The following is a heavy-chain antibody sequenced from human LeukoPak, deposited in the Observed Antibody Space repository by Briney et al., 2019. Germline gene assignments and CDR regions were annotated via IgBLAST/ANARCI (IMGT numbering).Heavy chain of an antibody. V-gene: IGHV3-48*04. CDR1: GFTFSSYS. D-gene: IGHD4-17*01. J-gene: IGHJ5*02. CDR3: ARVGLRRWFDP. Sequence: GGSLRLSCAASGFTFSSYSMNWVRQAPGNGLEWVSYISSSSSTIYYADSVKGRFTISRDNAKNSLYLQMNSLRAEDTAVYYCARVGLRRWFDPWGQGTLVTVSS. CDR2: ISSSSSTI.